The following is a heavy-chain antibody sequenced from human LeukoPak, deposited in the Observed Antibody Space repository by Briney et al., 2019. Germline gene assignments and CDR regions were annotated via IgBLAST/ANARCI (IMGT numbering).Heavy chain of an antibody. CDR3: AKGLRTGVGPYMGYHYYMDV. CDR2: INDNGDGT. D-gene: IGHD3-16*01. J-gene: IGHJ6*03. CDR1: GFTFSSYA. V-gene: IGHV3-23*01. Sequence: GGSLRLSCAASGFTFSSYAMSWVRQAPGKGLKWVSTINDNGDGTYYADSVKGRFTISRDNSYNTVSLQMDSLRDEDTGVYYCAKGLRTGVGPYMGYHYYMDVWGKGATVTVSS.